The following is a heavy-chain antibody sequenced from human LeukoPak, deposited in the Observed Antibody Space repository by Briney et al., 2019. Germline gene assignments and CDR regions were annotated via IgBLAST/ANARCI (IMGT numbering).Heavy chain of an antibody. J-gene: IGHJ3*02. V-gene: IGHV3-30*04. CDR2: ISYDGSNK. CDR3: AKGSESRDSSGYYYGNAFDI. Sequence: GGSLRLSCAASGFTFSMYAMHWVRQAPGKGLEWVAVISYDGSNKYYADSVKGRFTVSRDNSKNTLYLQMNSLRAEDTAVYYCAKGSESRDSSGYYYGNAFDIWGQGTMVTVSS. CDR1: GFTFSMYA. D-gene: IGHD3-22*01.